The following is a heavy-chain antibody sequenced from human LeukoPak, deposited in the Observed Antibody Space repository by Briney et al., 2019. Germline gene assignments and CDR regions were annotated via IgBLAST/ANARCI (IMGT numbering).Heavy chain of an antibody. CDR2: ISSSSSYI. CDR3: ARDGLGYCSSTSCYGRSILTVPLDY. Sequence: GRSLRLSCAASGFTFSSYSMNWVRQAPGKGLEWVSSISSSSSYIYYADSVKGRFTISRDNAKNSLYLQMNSLRAEDTAVYYCARDGLGYCSSTSCYGRSILTVPLDYWGQGTLVTVSS. D-gene: IGHD2-2*01. CDR1: GFTFSSYS. J-gene: IGHJ4*02. V-gene: IGHV3-21*01.